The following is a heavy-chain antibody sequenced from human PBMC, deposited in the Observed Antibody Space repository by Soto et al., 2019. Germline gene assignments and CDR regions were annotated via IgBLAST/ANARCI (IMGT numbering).Heavy chain of an antibody. D-gene: IGHD2-2*01. CDR2: IYHSGST. CDR3: ARDQGRYCSSTSCYGPAFDI. V-gene: IGHV4-30-2*01. Sequence: PSETRSLTCAVSGVSISSGGYSWIWIRQPPGKGLEWIGYIYHSGSTYYNPSLKSRVTISVDRSKNQFSLKLSSVTAADTAVYYCARDQGRYCSSTSCYGPAFDIWGQGTMVTVSS. CDR1: GVSISSGGYS. J-gene: IGHJ3*02.